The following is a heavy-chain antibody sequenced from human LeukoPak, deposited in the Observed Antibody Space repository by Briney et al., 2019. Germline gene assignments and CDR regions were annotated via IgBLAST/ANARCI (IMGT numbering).Heavy chain of an antibody. CDR2: ISSSSSHL. CDR3: ARGGGWSDY. J-gene: IGHJ4*02. CDR1: GFTFSSYT. Sequence: GGSLRLSCAASGFTFSSYTVNWVRPAPGKGLEWVSFISSSSSHLYYADSVKGRFTNSRDNAKNSLYLQMNSLRAEDTAVYYCARGGGWSDYWGQGTLVTVSS. V-gene: IGHV3-21*01. D-gene: IGHD6-19*01.